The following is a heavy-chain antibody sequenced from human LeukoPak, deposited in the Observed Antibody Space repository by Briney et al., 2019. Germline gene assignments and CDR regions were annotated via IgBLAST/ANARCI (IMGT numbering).Heavy chain of an antibody. Sequence: GGSLRFSCAASGFTFSTSWMHWVRQVPGKGLVWVSRINPDGSITNYADSVKGRFTISRDNANNMLYLLMNSLRVDDTAVYYCVRALLGTSDYWGQGTLVTVSS. CDR2: INPDGSIT. D-gene: IGHD7-27*01. CDR1: GFTFSTSW. V-gene: IGHV3-74*01. CDR3: VRALLGTSDY. J-gene: IGHJ4*02.